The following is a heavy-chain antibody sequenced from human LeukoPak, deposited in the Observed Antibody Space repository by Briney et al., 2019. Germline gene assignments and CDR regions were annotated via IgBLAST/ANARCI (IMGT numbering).Heavy chain of an antibody. CDR1: GGSIINYD. Sequence: TETLSLTCAVSGGSIINYDCSWMRQPAGNGLEWIGRIYTSGSTNYNPSLKSRVTMSVDTSKNQFSLKLNSVTAADTAVYYCAREQGTGTSSRYFDYWGQGTLVTVSS. D-gene: IGHD1-1*01. CDR2: IYTSGST. J-gene: IGHJ4*02. CDR3: AREQGTGTSSRYFDY. V-gene: IGHV4-4*07.